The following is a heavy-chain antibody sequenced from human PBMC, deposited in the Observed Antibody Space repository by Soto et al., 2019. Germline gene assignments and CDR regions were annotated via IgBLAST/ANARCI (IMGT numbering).Heavy chain of an antibody. Sequence: QITLKESGPTLVKPTQTLTLTCTFSGFSLSTSGVGVGWIRQPPGKAPEWLALIYWDDDKRYSPSLKSRLTITKDTSKNQVVLTMTNMDPVDTATYYCAYSRYTGSGVDYWGQGTLVTVSS. CDR1: GFSLSTSGVG. D-gene: IGHD3-10*01. V-gene: IGHV2-5*02. J-gene: IGHJ4*02. CDR3: AYSRYTGSGVDY. CDR2: IYWDDDK.